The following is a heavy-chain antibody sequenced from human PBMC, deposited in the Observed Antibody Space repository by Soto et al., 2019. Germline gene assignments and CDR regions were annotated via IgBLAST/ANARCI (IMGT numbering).Heavy chain of an antibody. CDR2: ISSSSSTI. D-gene: IGHD6-19*01. J-gene: IGHJ6*03. CDR1: GFTFSSYS. Sequence: GGSLRLSCAASGFTFSSYSMNWVRQAPGKGLEWVSYISSSSSTIYYADSVKGRFTISRDNAKNSLYLQMNSLRAEDTAVYYCAREAAVAARWDYYMDVWGKGTTVTVSS. CDR3: AREAAVAARWDYYMDV. V-gene: IGHV3-48*01.